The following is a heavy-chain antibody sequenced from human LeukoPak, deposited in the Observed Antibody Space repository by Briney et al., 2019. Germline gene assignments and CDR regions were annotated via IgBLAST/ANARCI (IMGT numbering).Heavy chain of an antibody. D-gene: IGHD5-18*01. CDR2: ISGSASKT. CDR1: GFTFSTGA. J-gene: IGHJ3*02. Sequence: PGGSLRLSCAASGFTFSTGAINWVRQAPGKGLEWVSAISGSASKTFYADSVKGRFTISRDNPKNTLYLQMNSLRPEDTAVYYCVKEPRGYSFSFDIWGQGTMVTVSS. V-gene: IGHV3-23*01. CDR3: VKEPRGYSFSFDI.